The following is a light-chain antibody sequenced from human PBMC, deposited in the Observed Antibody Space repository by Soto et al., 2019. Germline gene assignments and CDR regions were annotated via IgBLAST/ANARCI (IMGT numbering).Light chain of an antibody. Sequence: DIVLTQSPDSLAVSLGERATINCKSSQSVLYSSNSQNFLAWYQQKPGQPPKLLIYWASTRESGVPDRFSGSGSGTDFTLTISSLQAEDVAVYYCQQHYSTPYTFDQGTKLEIK. CDR1: QSVLYSSNSQNF. V-gene: IGKV4-1*01. J-gene: IGKJ2*01. CDR3: QQHYSTPYT. CDR2: WAS.